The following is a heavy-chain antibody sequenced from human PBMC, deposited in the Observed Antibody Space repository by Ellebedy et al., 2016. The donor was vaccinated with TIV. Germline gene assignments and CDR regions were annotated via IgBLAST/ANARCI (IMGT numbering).Heavy chain of an antibody. V-gene: IGHV3-33*01. J-gene: IGHJ4*02. CDR2: IWYDGGNK. Sequence: PGGSLRLSCEASGFIFSNYGMHWVRQAPGKGLEWVAFIWYDGGNKYYADSVKGRFTISRDNSKNTLYLQMNNVGAEDTDVFYCARNRHVERGDCIDYWGQGTLVTVSS. D-gene: IGHD2-21*02. CDR1: GFIFSNYG. CDR3: ARNRHVERGDCIDY.